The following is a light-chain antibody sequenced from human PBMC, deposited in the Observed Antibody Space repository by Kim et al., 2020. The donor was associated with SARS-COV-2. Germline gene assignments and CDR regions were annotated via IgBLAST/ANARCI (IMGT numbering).Light chain of an antibody. CDR3: QQYDNLPLT. CDR2: DAS. CDR1: QDIRNNY. V-gene: IGKV1-33*01. J-gene: IGKJ4*01. Sequence: DIQMTQSPSSLSASVGDRVTLTCQASQDIRNNYLNWYQQKPGKAPKLLIFDASLLETGVPSRFSGSGSGTDFTFTISSLQTEDVATYYCQQYDNLPLTFGGGTKVEIK.